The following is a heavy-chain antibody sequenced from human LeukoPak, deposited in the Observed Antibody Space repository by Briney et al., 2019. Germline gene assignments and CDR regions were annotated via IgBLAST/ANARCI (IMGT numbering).Heavy chain of an antibody. CDR3: ARVYYFDY. V-gene: IGHV1-2*02. J-gene: IGHJ4*02. Sequence: ASVKVSCKASGYTFTSYGISWVRQAPGQGLEWMGWINPNSGGTNYAQKFQGRVTMTRDTSISTAYMELSRLRSDDTAVYYCARVYYFDYWGQGTLVTVSS. CDR2: INPNSGGT. CDR1: GYTFTSYG.